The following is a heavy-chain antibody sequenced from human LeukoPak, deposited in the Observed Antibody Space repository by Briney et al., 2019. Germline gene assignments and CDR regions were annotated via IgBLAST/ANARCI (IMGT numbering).Heavy chain of an antibody. J-gene: IGHJ4*02. Sequence: GGSLRLSCAASGFTVSSIYMSWVRQAPGKGLEWVSVIESGGSTNYADSVKGRFTISRDNSKNTLYLQMNSLRAEDTAVYFCARESSDSRGWYHFDNWGQGTLVTVSS. CDR1: GFTVSSIY. CDR3: ARESSDSRGWYHFDN. V-gene: IGHV3-53*01. CDR2: IESGGST. D-gene: IGHD6-19*01.